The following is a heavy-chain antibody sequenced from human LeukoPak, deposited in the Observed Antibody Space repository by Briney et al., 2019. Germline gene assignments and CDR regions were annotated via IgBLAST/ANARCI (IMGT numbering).Heavy chain of an antibody. CDR1: GFAFSSCV. CDR3: ARDGAYGDYVYYYYYYGMDV. Sequence: GGSLRLSCAASGFAFSSCVMSWVRQAPGKGLECVSVITGSGDTYYADSVKGRFSISRDTSKNTLYLQMNSLRAEDTAEYYCARDGAYGDYVYYYYYYGMDVWGQGTTVTVSS. CDR2: ITGSGDT. V-gene: IGHV3-23*01. D-gene: IGHD4-17*01. J-gene: IGHJ6*02.